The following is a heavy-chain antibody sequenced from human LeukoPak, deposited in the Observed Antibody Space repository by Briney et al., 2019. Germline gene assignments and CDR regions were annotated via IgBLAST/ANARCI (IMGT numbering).Heavy chain of an antibody. D-gene: IGHD1-14*01. CDR3: AKDPRAMGRYFFDD. CDR1: QFTFHTYA. CDR2: ISSSGETT. V-gene: IGHV3-23*01. Sequence: GGSLRLSCVASQFTFHTYAMSWVRQRPGKGPAWVSMISSSGETTDYAESVKGRFIISRDNTKNTLYLQLESPRVDDTAIYYCAKDPRAMGRYFFDDWGQGSLVIVSS. J-gene: IGHJ4*01.